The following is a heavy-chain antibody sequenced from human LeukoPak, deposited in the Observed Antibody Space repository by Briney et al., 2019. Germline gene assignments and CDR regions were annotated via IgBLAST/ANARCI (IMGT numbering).Heavy chain of an antibody. J-gene: IGHJ6*03. Sequence: PGGSLRLSCAASGLFFSTNWMSWVRQAPGKGLEWVATIKPDGRDKYYVDSVKGRFTISRDNAKNSLYLQMNSLRADDTAVYYCARDPYSGSYGDYYYYFMDIWGKGTTVTISS. V-gene: IGHV3-7*01. D-gene: IGHD1-26*01. CDR2: IKPDGRDK. CDR3: ARDPYSGSYGDYYYYFMDI. CDR1: GLFFSTNW.